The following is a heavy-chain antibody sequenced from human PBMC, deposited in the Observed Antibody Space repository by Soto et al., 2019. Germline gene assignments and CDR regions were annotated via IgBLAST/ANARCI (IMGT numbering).Heavy chain of an antibody. CDR2: IYHSGST. D-gene: IGHD3-22*01. CDR3: ARSPDSSGYYPRWYYYGMDV. Sequence: PSETLSLTCAVSGGSISSSNWWSWVRPPPGKGLEWIGEIYHSGSTNYNPSLKSRVTISVDKSKNQFSLQLSSVTAADTAVYYCARSPDSSGYYPRWYYYGMDVWGQGTTVT. CDR1: GGSISSSNW. J-gene: IGHJ6*02. V-gene: IGHV4-4*02.